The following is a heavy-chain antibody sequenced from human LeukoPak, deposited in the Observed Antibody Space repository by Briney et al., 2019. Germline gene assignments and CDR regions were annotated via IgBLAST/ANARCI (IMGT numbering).Heavy chain of an antibody. J-gene: IGHJ5*02. D-gene: IGHD2-2*01. CDR1: GFTFSSYS. CDR2: IRQDSRES. Sequence: GGSLRLSCAASGFTFSSYSMNWVRQPPGKGLEWVANIRQDSRESYYVDSVKGRFTISRDNARNTVYLQMSSLRAEDTAVYYCAREGVFCVRNCISNSGARFDPWGQGTLVTVSS. V-gene: IGHV3-7*01. CDR3: AREGVFCVRNCISNSGARFDP.